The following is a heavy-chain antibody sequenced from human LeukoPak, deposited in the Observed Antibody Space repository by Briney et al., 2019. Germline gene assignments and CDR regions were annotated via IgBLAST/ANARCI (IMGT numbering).Heavy chain of an antibody. Sequence: SETLSLICTVSGGSISSYYWSWIRQPAGKGLEWIGRINTSGTTNYNPSLKSRVTMSVDTSKNHFSLKLSSVTAADTAVYYCARDVYYYDSSGYYSYYFDYWAREPWSPSPQ. V-gene: IGHV4-4*07. CDR1: GGSISSYY. CDR3: ARDVYYYDSSGYYSYYFDY. J-gene: IGHJ4*02. CDR2: INTSGTT. D-gene: IGHD3-22*01.